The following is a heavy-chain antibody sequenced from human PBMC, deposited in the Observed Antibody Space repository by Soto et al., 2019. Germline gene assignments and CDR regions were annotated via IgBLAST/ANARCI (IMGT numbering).Heavy chain of an antibody. CDR2: IYPGDSDT. J-gene: IGHJ6*02. V-gene: IGHV5-51*01. CDR3: ARSYYGDYYYYYGMDV. Sequence: GESLKISCKGSGYSFTSYWIGWVRQMPGKGLEWMGIIYPGDSDTRYSPSFQGQVTISADKSISTAYLQWSSLKASDTAMYYCARSYYGDYYYYYGMDVWGQGTTVTVSS. CDR1: GYSFTSYW. D-gene: IGHD4-17*01.